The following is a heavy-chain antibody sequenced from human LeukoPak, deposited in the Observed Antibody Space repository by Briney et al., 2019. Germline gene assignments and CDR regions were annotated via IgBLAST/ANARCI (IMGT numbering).Heavy chain of an antibody. CDR2: TYYRSTWYN. D-gene: IGHD2-2*01. Sequence: SQTLSLTCAISGDSVSSNSVTWNWIRQSPSRGLEWLGRTYYRSTWYNDYAVSVRGRITVNPDTSKDQFSLHLNSVTPEDTAVYYCARRQTQYDCFDPWGQGILVTVSS. CDR3: ARRQTQYDCFDP. J-gene: IGHJ5*02. CDR1: GDSVSSNSVT. V-gene: IGHV6-1*01.